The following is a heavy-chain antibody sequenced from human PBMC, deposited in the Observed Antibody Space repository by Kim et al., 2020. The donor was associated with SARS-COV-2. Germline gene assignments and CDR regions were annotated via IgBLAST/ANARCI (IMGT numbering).Heavy chain of an antibody. CDR1: GFTFSSYS. J-gene: IGHJ3*02. D-gene: IGHD3-22*01. CDR2: ISSSSSTI. V-gene: IGHV3-48*02. CDR3: AREYYYDSSLDAFDI. Sequence: GGSLRLSCAASGFTFSSYSMNWVRQAPGKGLEWVSYISSSSSTIYYADSVKGRFTISRDNAKNSLYLQMNSLRDEDTAVYYCAREYYYDSSLDAFDIWGQGTMVTVSS.